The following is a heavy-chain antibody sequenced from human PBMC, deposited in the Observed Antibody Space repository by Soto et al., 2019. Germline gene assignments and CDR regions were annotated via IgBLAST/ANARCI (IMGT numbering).Heavy chain of an antibody. CDR1: GYIFTAHH. V-gene: IGHV1-2*07. Sequence: ASVKVSCKASGYIFTAHHIHWLRQAPGQGLEWMGWINPDSGDTKYGHNFQGRVTMTSDSCVSIVYMKLNRLESDDAAVYFCARGGWGHRDHFDCWGKGTRVTVSS. J-gene: IGHJ4*02. D-gene: IGHD3-16*01. CDR2: INPDSGDT. CDR3: ARGGWGHRDHFDC.